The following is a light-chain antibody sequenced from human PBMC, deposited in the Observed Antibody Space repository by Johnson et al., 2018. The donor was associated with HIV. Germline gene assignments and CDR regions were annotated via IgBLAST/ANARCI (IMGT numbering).Light chain of an antibody. CDR3: GTWDNSLSAYV. J-gene: IGLJ1*01. V-gene: IGLV1-51*02. CDR1: NSNTGNNY. Sequence: SVLTQPPSVSAAPGQKVTISCSGSNSNTGNNYVSWYQQLPGTAPKLLIYENNKRPSGIPDRFSGSKSGTSATLGIAGLQTGDEADYYCGTWDNSLSAYVIGTGTKVTVL. CDR2: ENN.